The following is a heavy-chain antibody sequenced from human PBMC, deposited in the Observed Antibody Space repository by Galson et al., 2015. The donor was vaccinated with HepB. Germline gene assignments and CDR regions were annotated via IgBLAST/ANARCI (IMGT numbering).Heavy chain of an antibody. J-gene: IGHJ4*02. Sequence: SLRLSCAASGFNLSYYWMSWVRQAPGKGLEWVSRISGDGIRANFADSVKGRFTISRDNSKKTLDLHMNILRVEDAAVYYCAKELWYDTTSYTIMPFDYWGQGILVTVSS. CDR1: GFNLSYYW. CDR2: ISGDGIRA. CDR3: AKELWYDTTSYTIMPFDY. D-gene: IGHD2/OR15-2a*01. V-gene: IGHV3-23*01.